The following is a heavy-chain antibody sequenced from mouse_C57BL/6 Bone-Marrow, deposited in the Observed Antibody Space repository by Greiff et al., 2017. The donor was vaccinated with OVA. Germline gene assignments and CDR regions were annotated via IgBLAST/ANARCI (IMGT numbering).Heavy chain of an antibody. Sequence: DVMLVESGPGMVKPSQSLSLTCTVTGYSITSGYDWHWIRHFPGNKLEWMGYISYSGSTNYNPSLKSRISITHDTSKNHFFLKLNSVTTEDTATYYCARAGYASYAMDYWGQGTSVTVSS. CDR1: GYSITSGYD. V-gene: IGHV3-1*01. J-gene: IGHJ4*01. D-gene: IGHD2-10*02. CDR2: ISYSGST. CDR3: ARAGYASYAMDY.